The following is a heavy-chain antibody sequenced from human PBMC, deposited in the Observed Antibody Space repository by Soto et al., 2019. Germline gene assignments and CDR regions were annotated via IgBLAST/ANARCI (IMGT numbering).Heavy chain of an antibody. CDR2: ISYDGSNK. Sequence: QVQLVESGGGVVQPGRSLRLSCAASGFTFSSYAMHWVRQAPGKGLEWVAVISYDGSNKYYTDSVKGRFTISRDNSKNTLYLQMNSLRAEDTAVYYCARGEGSCISTSYYPPYYGMDVWGQGTTLTVSS. J-gene: IGHJ6*02. CDR1: GFTFSSYA. D-gene: IGHD2-2*01. CDR3: ARGEGSCISTSYYPPYYGMDV. V-gene: IGHV3-30-3*01.